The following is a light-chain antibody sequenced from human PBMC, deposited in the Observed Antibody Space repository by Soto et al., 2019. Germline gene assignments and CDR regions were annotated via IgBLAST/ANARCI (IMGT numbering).Light chain of an antibody. J-gene: IGKJ1*01. CDR2: AAS. Sequence: DIQMTQSPSSLSASVGDRVTITCRASQGISNYLAWYQQKPGKVPKLLIYAASTLQSGVPSRFSGSGSGTDFTLTISSLQPEDVATYYCQKYNSALPWTCGQGTKVEIK. CDR3: QKYNSALPWT. CDR1: QGISNY. V-gene: IGKV1-27*01.